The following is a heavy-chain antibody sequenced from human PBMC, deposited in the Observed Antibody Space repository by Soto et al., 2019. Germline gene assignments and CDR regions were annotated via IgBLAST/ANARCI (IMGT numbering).Heavy chain of an antibody. CDR2: ISGSGGST. V-gene: IGHV3-23*01. D-gene: IGHD3-3*01. CDR3: AKDKWYDFWSGEVNWFDS. Sequence: VQLLESGGGLVQPGGSLRLSCAASGFTFSSYAMRWVRQAPGKGLEWVAAISGSGGSTYYADSVKGRFTISRDNSKNKLNLQMNSLRAEDTAVDYGAKDKWYDFWSGEVNWFDSWGQGTLVTVSS. J-gene: IGHJ5*01. CDR1: GFTFSSYA.